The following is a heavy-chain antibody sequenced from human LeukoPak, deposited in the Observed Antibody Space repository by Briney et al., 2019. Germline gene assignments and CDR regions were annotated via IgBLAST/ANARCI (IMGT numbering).Heavy chain of an antibody. CDR2: IWSDGREE. J-gene: IGHJ4*02. V-gene: IGHV3-30*02. Sequence: VGSLRLSCAASGFTFSNNGMHWVRQAPGKGLDWVAFIWSDGREEYYADSVKGRFTISRDNSKNTVYLQMNSLRPEDTAVYYCTKESSPGDYWGLGTLVTVSS. CDR1: GFTFSNNG. D-gene: IGHD6-6*01. CDR3: TKESSPGDY.